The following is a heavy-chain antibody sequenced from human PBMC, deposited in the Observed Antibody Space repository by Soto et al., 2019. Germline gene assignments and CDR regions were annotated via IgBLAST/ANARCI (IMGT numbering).Heavy chain of an antibody. V-gene: IGHV4-59*01. D-gene: IGHD5-18*01. CDR3: ARAAHSYGNTYFDY. Sequence: KASETLSLTCTVSGGSISSYYWSWIRQPPGKGLEWIGYIYYSGSTNYNPSLKSRVTISVDTSKNQFSLKLSSVTAADTAVYYCARAAHSYGNTYFDYWGQGTLVTVSS. J-gene: IGHJ4*02. CDR2: IYYSGST. CDR1: GGSISSYY.